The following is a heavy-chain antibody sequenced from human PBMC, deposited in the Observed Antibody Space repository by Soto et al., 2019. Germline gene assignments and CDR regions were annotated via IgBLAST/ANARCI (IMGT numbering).Heavy chain of an antibody. CDR1: GGSFSGYY. CDR2: INHSGST. D-gene: IGHD3-10*01. V-gene: IGHV4-34*01. CDR3: ARGRVYYYGSGSYSHYYYYGMDV. J-gene: IGHJ6*02. Sequence: SETLSLTCAVYGGSFSGYYWSWIRQPPGKGLEWIGEINHSGSTNYNPSLKSRVTISVDTSKNQFSLKLSSVTAADTAVYYCARGRVYYYGSGSYSHYYYYGMDVWGQGTTVTV.